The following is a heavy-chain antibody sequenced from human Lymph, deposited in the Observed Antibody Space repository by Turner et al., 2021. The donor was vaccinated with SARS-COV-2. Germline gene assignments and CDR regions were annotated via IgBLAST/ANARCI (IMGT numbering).Heavy chain of an antibody. Sequence: QVQLVQFGAVVKKPGSSLQVSCQASAGTFSTYVISWVRQAPGQGLGWMGGIIPILGIANYAQKFQGRVTITADKSTSTAYMELSSLRSEDTGVYHCARRHSGNYDAFDIWGQGTMVTVSS. J-gene: IGHJ3*02. D-gene: IGHD1-26*01. CDR1: AGTFSTYV. CDR3: ARRHSGNYDAFDI. CDR2: IIPILGIA. V-gene: IGHV1-69*10.